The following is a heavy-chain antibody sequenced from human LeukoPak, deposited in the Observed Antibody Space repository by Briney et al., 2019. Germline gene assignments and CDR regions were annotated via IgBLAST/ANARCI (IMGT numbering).Heavy chain of an antibody. CDR3: ARIGVPAAMAYYYGMDV. J-gene: IGHJ6*02. Sequence: GESLKISCKGSGYSFTSYWIGWVRQMPGKGLEWMGIIYPGDSDTRYSPSFQGQVTISADKSISTAYLQWSSLKASDTAMYYCARIGVPAAMAYYYGMDVWGQGTTVTVSS. D-gene: IGHD2-2*01. CDR2: IYPGDSDT. V-gene: IGHV5-51*01. CDR1: GYSFTSYW.